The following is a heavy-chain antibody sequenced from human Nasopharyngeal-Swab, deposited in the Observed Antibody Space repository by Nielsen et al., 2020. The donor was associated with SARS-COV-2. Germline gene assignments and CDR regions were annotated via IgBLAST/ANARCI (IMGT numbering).Heavy chain of an antibody. V-gene: IGHV4-30-4*01. D-gene: IGHD6-13*01. CDR2: IYYSGST. J-gene: IGHJ4*02. CDR3: ARYRGGFYSSNWYFDY. Sequence: WIRQPPGKGLEWIGYIYYSGSTYYNPSLKSRITMSVDTSKNQFSLKLSSVTAADTAVYYCARYRGGFYSSNWYFDYWGQGTLVTVSS.